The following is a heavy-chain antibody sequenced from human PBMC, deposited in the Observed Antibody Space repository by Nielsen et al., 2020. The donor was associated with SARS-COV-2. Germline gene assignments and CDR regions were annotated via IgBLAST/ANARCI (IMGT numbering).Heavy chain of an antibody. CDR2: IRSKAYGGTT. Sequence: GESLKISCTASGFTFGDYAMSWVRQAPGKGLEWVGFIRSKAYGGTTEYAASVKGRFTISRDDSKSIAYLQMNSLKTEDTAVYYCTRDLISFDYWGQGTLVTVSS. CDR1: GFTFGDYA. J-gene: IGHJ4*02. V-gene: IGHV3-49*04. D-gene: IGHD3-3*02. CDR3: TRDLISFDY.